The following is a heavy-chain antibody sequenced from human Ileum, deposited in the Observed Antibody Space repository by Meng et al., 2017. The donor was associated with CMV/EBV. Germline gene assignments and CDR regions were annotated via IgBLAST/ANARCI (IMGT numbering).Heavy chain of an antibody. CDR2: INHSGSA. V-gene: IGHV4-34*01. Sequence: SETLSLTCAVYGGSFSGYYWSWIRQSPGQGLEWIGQINHSGSASYNPSLRRGVTISEDTSKNQFSLRLTSVTAADTAIYYCARKYCGSSNCYPFNYWGQGELVTVSS. D-gene: IGHD2-2*01. J-gene: IGHJ4*02. CDR1: GGSFSGYY. CDR3: ARKYCGSSNCYPFNY.